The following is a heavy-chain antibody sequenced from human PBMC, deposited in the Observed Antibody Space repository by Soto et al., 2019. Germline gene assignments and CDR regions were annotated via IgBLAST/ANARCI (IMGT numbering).Heavy chain of an antibody. CDR2: IRAYNGNT. CDR3: AKYCHPPRE. V-gene: IGHV1-18*01. Sequence: QVQLVQSGAEVKKPGASVKVSCKASGYTFTSYGISWVRQAPGQGLEWMGWIRAYNGNTNYAQKLQGRVTMTTVTATSTADMELWTRTSDDSAVDYPAKYCHPPREWGQGSLVPVSS. J-gene: IGHJ4*02. D-gene: IGHD2-21*02. CDR1: GYTFTSYG.